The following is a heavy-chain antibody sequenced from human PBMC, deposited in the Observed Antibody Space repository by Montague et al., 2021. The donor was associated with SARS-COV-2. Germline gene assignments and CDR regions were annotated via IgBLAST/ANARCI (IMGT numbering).Heavy chain of an antibody. Sequence: SLRLSFAASGFTFSSYSMNWVRQAPGKGLEWVSSISSSSSYIYYADSVKGRFTISRDNAKNSLYLQMNSLRAEDTAVYYCARDDYVWGSYRYSQYNWFDPCGQGTLVTVSS. V-gene: IGHV3-21*01. CDR3: ARDDYVWGSYRYSQYNWFDP. J-gene: IGHJ5*02. CDR2: ISSSSSYI. D-gene: IGHD3-16*02. CDR1: GFTFSSYS.